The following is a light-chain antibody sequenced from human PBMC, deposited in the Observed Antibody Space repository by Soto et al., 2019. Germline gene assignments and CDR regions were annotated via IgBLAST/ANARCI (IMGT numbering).Light chain of an antibody. Sequence: DIQMTQSPSSLSASVGDRVIITCLASQDIGTYLAWYQQKSGKAPKLLIYDASYLETGVPSRFSARGSGTEFSFTISSLQPEDFATDYGQQHAELPLTFGRGTNIDIK. CDR2: DAS. CDR1: QDIGTY. J-gene: IGKJ4*01. CDR3: QQHAELPLT. V-gene: IGKV1-33*01.